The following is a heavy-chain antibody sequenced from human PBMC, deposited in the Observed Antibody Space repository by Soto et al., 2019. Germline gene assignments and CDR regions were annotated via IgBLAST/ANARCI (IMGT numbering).Heavy chain of an antibody. CDR1: GGTLSSYA. CDR2: IIPIFGTA. V-gene: IGHV1-69*13. J-gene: IGHJ5*02. D-gene: IGHD3-22*01. Sequence: GASVKVSCKASGGTLSSYAISWVRQAPGQGLEWMGGIIPIFGTANYAQKFQGRVTITADESTSTAYMELSSLRSEDTAVYYCARSTYYYDSSGPTGGSWFDPWGQGTLVTVSS. CDR3: ARSTYYYDSSGPTGGSWFDP.